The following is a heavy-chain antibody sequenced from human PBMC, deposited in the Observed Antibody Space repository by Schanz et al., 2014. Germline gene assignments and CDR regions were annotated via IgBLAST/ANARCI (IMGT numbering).Heavy chain of an antibody. CDR1: GFTLSNSD. CDR2: IGYLGDT. CDR3: AKGMGYCSGGTCYDYYYYGLDV. J-gene: IGHJ6*02. V-gene: IGHV3-13*01. Sequence: EVKLVESGGGLVKPGGSLRLSCAASGFTLSNSDMHWVRQGTGKGLEWVSTIGYLGDTYYPDSVKGRFTVSRDSGQNSLYLQMNSLSADDTAVFYCAKGMGYCSGGTCYDYYYYGLDVWGQGTTVTVSS. D-gene: IGHD2-15*01.